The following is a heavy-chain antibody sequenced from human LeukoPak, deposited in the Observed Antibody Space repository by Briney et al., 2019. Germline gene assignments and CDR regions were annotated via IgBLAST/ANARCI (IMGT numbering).Heavy chain of an antibody. CDR3: ASLLPKKCGDYAWGGDY. J-gene: IGHJ4*02. Sequence: PSETLSLTCTVSGGSISSSSYYWGWIRQPPGKGLEWIGSIYYSGSTYYNPSLKSRVTISVDTSKNQFSLKLSSVTAADTAVYYCASLLPKKCGDYAWGGDYWGQGTLVTVSS. D-gene: IGHD4/OR15-4a*01. V-gene: IGHV4-39*07. CDR1: GGSISSSSYY. CDR2: IYYSGST.